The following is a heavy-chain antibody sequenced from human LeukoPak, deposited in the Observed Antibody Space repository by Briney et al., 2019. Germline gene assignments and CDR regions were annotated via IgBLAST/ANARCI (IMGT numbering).Heavy chain of an antibody. CDR2: IDPNSGGT. CDR3: ARVDTAMVTGFDP. D-gene: IGHD5-18*01. J-gene: IGHJ5*02. V-gene: IGHV1-2*02. Sequence: VASVKVSCKASGYTFTGYYMHWVRQAPGQGLEWMGWIDPNSGGTNYAQKFQGRVTMTRDTSISTAYMELSRLRSDDTAVYYCARVDTAMVTGFDPWGQGTLVTVSS. CDR1: GYTFTGYY.